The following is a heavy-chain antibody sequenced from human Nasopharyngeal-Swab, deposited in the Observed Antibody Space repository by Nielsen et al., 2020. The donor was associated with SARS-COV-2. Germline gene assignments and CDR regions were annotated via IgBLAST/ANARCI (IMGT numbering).Heavy chain of an antibody. CDR2: IIPIFGTA. CDR1: GGTFSSYA. D-gene: IGHD6-6*01. CDR3: ARSGYSNSDIDY. V-gene: IGHV1-69*13. J-gene: IGHJ4*02. Sequence: SVKVSCKASGGTFSSYAISWVRQAPGQGLEWMGGIIPIFGTAEYAQKFQDRVTITADESTSTAYMELSSLRSEDTAVYYCARSGYSNSDIDYWGQGTRFTVSS.